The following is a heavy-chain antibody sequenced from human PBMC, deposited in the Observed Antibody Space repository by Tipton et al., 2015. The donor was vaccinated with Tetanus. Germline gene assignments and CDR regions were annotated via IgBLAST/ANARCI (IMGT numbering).Heavy chain of an antibody. J-gene: IGHJ6*02. V-gene: IGHV4-59*12. D-gene: IGHD6-25*01. CDR3: ARMQRYGMDV. CDR1: GGSISGYF. CDR2: IYYSGST. Sequence: TLSLTCTVSGGSISGYFWTWIRQSPGKGLEWIGYIYYSGSTNYNPSLKSRVTISVDTSKNQFSLKLNSVTAADTAVYYCARMQRYGMDVWGQGTTVTVSS.